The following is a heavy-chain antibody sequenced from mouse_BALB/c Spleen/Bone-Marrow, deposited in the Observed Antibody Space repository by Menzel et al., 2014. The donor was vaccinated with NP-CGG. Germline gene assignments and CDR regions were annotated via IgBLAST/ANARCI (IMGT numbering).Heavy chain of an antibody. D-gene: IGHD5-1*01. CDR3: TREEYGYAMGY. CDR2: IRHKANGFTT. Sequence: EVKLVESGGGLVQPGGSLRLSCATSGFTFTDYYMSWVRQPPGKALEWLGFIRHKANGFTTEYSASVKGRFTISRDNSQNILYLQMNTLRAEDSATYYCTREEYGYAMGYSGQGASVTVSS. CDR1: GFTFTDYY. J-gene: IGHJ4*01. V-gene: IGHV7-3*02.